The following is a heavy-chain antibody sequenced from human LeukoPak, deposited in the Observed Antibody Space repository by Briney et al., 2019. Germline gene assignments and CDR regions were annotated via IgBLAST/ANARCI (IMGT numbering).Heavy chain of an antibody. CDR1: GYSFTSYW. D-gene: IGHD3-9*01. Sequence: GESLKISCKGSGYSFTSYWIGWVRQMPGKVLEWMGIIYPGDSDTRYSPSFQGQVTISAEKSISTAYLQWSSLKASDTAMYYCARATNDILTGYYLYYFDYWGQGTLVTVSS. V-gene: IGHV5-51*03. CDR2: IYPGDSDT. CDR3: ARATNDILTGYYLYYFDY. J-gene: IGHJ4*02.